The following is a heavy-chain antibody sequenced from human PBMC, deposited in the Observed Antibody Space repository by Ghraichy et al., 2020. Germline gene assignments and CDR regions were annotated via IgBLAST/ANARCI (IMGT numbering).Heavy chain of an antibody. D-gene: IGHD6-19*01. Sequence: SGPTLVKPTQTLTLTCTFSGFSLSTSGVGVGWIRQPPGKALEWLALIYWNDDKRYSPSLKSRLTITKDTSKNQVVLTMTNMDPVDTATYYCAHRGGSSGFYDNWFDPWGQGTLVTVSS. J-gene: IGHJ5*02. CDR3: AHRGGSSGFYDNWFDP. CDR2: IYWNDDK. CDR1: GFSLSTSGVG. V-gene: IGHV2-5*01.